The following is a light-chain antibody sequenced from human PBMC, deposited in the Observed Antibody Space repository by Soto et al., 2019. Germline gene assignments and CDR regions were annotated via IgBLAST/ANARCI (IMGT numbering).Light chain of an antibody. J-gene: IGLJ2*01. V-gene: IGLV1-40*01. Sequence: QPVLTQPPSVSGAPGQRVTISCTGSSSNIGAGYDVHWYQQLPGTAPKLLISGNINRPSGVPDRFSGSKSGTSASLAITGLQADDEADYYCQSYDSSLSGVIFGGGTKLTVL. CDR1: SSNIGAGYD. CDR3: QSYDSSLSGVI. CDR2: GNI.